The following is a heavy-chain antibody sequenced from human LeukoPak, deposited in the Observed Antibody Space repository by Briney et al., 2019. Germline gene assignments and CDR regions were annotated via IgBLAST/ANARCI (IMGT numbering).Heavy chain of an antibody. CDR1: GYTFTSYD. D-gene: IGHD3-16*01. CDR2: MNPNSGNT. Sequence: ASVKVSCKASGYTFTSYDINWVRQATGQGLEWMGWMNPNSGNTGYAQKFQRRVTMTRNTSISTAYMELSSLRSGDTAVYYCARGRRLRLGELFFYWGQGTLVTVSS. J-gene: IGHJ4*02. V-gene: IGHV1-8*01. CDR3: ARGRRLRLGELFFY.